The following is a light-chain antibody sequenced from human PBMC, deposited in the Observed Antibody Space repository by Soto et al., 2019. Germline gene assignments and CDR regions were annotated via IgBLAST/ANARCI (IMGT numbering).Light chain of an antibody. CDR1: SSDFGDYNY. V-gene: IGLV2-8*01. Sequence: QSVLTQPPSASGSLGQSVTISCTGPSSDFGDYNYVSWYQQHPGKAPKPMIYEVSKRPSGVPDRFSGSKSGNTASLTVSGLQAEDEADYYCSSYAGSNDVFGTGTKVTVL. CDR3: SSYAGSNDV. J-gene: IGLJ1*01. CDR2: EVS.